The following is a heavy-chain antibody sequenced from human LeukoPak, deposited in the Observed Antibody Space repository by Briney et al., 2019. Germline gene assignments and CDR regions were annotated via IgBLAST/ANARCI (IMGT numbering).Heavy chain of an antibody. D-gene: IGHD6-19*01. CDR2: IYYSGST. Sequence: SETLSLTCTVSVGSISTYYWSWVRQPPGKGLEWVGYIYYSGSTNYNPSLKSRVTISVDTSKNQFSLNLSSVTAADTAVYYCARSERYNSGWYFYFDYWGQGTLVTVSS. V-gene: IGHV4-59*01. J-gene: IGHJ4*02. CDR3: ARSERYNSGWYFYFDY. CDR1: VGSISTYY.